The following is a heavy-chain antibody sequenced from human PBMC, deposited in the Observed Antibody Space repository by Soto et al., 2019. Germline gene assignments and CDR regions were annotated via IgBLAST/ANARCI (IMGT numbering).Heavy chain of an antibody. V-gene: IGHV3-74*01. CDR1: GFTFSSYW. CDR2: INSDGSTT. J-gene: IGHJ6*02. D-gene: IGHD6-13*01. Sequence: GGSLRLSCAASGFTFSSYWMHWVRQAPGKGLVWVSRINSDGSTTSYADSVKGRFTISRDNAKNTLYLQMNSLRAEDTALYYCARGLIPNYGSSWYTLSYYYYGMDVWGQGTTVTVSS. CDR3: ARGLIPNYGSSWYTLSYYYYGMDV.